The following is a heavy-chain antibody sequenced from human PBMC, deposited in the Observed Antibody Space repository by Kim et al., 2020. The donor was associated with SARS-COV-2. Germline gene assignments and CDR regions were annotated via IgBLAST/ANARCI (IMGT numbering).Heavy chain of an antibody. V-gene: IGHV3-74*01. J-gene: IGHJ4*02. Sequence: GGSLRLSCAASGFTFSSYWMHWVRQAPGKGLVWVSRINSDGSSTTYAASVKGRFTISRNNAKNTLYLQMTSLRAEDTAVYYCAMANGYYFDYWGQGTLVT. CDR1: GFTFSSYW. CDR2: INSDGSST. CDR3: AMANGYYFDY.